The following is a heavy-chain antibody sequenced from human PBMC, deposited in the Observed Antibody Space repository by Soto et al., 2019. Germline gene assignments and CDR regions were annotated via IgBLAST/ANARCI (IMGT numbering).Heavy chain of an antibody. D-gene: IGHD3-3*01. Sequence: GASVKVSCKASGYTFATYAIHWVRQAPGQRPEWMGWVSPGLGNTKYSQNFQGRVTITSDRSANTAYMELSSLTFADTAVYYCARVSSFEMGDLVLEYWGQGTLATVS. CDR3: ARVSSFEMGDLVLEY. J-gene: IGHJ4*02. CDR2: VSPGLGNT. CDR1: GYTFATYA. V-gene: IGHV1-3*01.